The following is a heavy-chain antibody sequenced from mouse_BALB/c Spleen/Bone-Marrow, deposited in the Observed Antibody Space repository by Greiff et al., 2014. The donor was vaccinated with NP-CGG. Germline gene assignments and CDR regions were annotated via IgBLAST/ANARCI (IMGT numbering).Heavy chain of an antibody. J-gene: IGHJ1*01. CDR3: TRPSFYYDSSYCYFDV. D-gene: IGHD1-1*01. CDR1: GFNIKDTY. Sequence: VQLQQPGSELVKPGASVKLSCAASGFNIKDTYMHWVKQRPEQGLEWIGRIDPANGDTKYDPKFQGKATITADTSSNTAYLQHSSLTSEDSAIYDVTRPSFYYDSSYCYFDVWGEGTTVTVSS. CDR2: IDPANGDT. V-gene: IGHV14-3*02.